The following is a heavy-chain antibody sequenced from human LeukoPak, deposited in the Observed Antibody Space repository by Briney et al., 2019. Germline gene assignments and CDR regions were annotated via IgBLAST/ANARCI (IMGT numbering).Heavy chain of an antibody. CDR3: ARQNDFRLDY. CDR2: IYPGDSDT. CDR1: GYTFTSHW. J-gene: IGHJ4*02. Sequence: GESLKISCKGSGYTFTSHWIGWVRQMPGKGLEWMGIIYPGDSDTRYSPSFQGQVTISVDTSIGTAYLQWSSLKASDTAIYYCARQNDFRLDYWGQGTLVTVSS. D-gene: IGHD3-3*01. V-gene: IGHV5-51*01.